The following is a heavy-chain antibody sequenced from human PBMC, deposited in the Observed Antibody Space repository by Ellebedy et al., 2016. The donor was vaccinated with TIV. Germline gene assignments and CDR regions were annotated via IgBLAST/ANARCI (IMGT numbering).Heavy chain of an antibody. V-gene: IGHV4-34*01. CDR2: IYHSGST. D-gene: IGHD3-10*01. CDR1: GGSFSGYY. Sequence: SETLSLXXAVYGGSFSGYYWSWIRQPPGKGLEWIGSIYHSGSTYYNPSLKSRVTISVDTSKNQFSLKLSSVTAADTAVYYCASLPGDYYMDVWGKGTTVTVSS. J-gene: IGHJ6*03. CDR3: ASLPGDYYMDV.